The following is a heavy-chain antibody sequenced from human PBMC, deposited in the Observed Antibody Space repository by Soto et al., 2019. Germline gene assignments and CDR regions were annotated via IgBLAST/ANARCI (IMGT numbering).Heavy chain of an antibody. CDR3: AREGEMPYYSDGLDV. V-gene: IGHV1-18*01. J-gene: IGHJ6*02. CDR1: GYTFTTYG. D-gene: IGHD3-16*01. CDR2: ISGYDGHT. Sequence: QVQLVQSGAEVRKPGASVKVSCKASGYTFTTYGITWVRQAPGQGLEWMGWISGYDGHTKYAQKFQGRIIMTAATSRTTVYMDWRSLRSDDTAVYYCAREGEMPYYSDGLDVRGQGTTVTVSS.